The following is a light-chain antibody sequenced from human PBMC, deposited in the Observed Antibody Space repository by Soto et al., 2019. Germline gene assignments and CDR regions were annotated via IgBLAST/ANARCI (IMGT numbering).Light chain of an antibody. V-gene: IGKV1-5*03. J-gene: IGKJ1*01. CDR3: QQYNSYPT. Sequence: DLQMTQSPSTLSASVGDRVTITCRASQSISSWLAWYQQKPGKAPTLLIYKASRLESGVPSRFSGSGSGTEFTLTISILQPDDFATYYCQQYNSYPTFGQGTKVEIK. CDR1: QSISSW. CDR2: KAS.